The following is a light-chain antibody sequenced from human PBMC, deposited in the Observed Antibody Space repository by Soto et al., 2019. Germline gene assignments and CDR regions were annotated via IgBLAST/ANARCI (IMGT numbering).Light chain of an antibody. CDR1: QSISSY. CDR3: QQTDSFPRT. Sequence: DIQMTQSPSSLSASVGDRVTITCRASQSISSYLNWYQHKPGKAPKLLIYAASSLQTGVPSRFSGSRSGTDFALTIRSLQRDDFATYYCQQTDSFPRTFGQGTKVEMK. CDR2: AAS. V-gene: IGKV1-39*01. J-gene: IGKJ1*01.